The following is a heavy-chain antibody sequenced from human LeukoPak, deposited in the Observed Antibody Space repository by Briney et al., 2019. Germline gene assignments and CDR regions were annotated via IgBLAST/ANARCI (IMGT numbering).Heavy chain of an antibody. CDR2: IYYTGNT. D-gene: IGHD3/OR15-3a*01. V-gene: IGHV4-39*01. CDR1: GVSISSSNSY. J-gene: IGHJ4*02. CDR3: VRQTGSGLFTLP. Sequence: PSETLSLTCTVSGVSISSSNSYWGWIRQPPGKGLEWIGSIYYTGNTYYNASLKSRVTISIDTSKNQISLRLTSVTATDTAIYYCVRQTGSGLFTLPGGQGTLVTVSS.